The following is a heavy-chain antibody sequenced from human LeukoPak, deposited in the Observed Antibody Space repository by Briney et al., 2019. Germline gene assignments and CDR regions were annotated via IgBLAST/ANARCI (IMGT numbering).Heavy chain of an antibody. Sequence: GASLQISCKASGSIFANYWIARGRPLPGKGLEWVGSIYPGDSDTRYRPSFRGQVTISADKSISTAYLQWSSLKASDSAMYYCARLGLEAYDRSGYYYFDYWGQGALVTVSS. CDR1: GSIFANYW. D-gene: IGHD3-22*01. J-gene: IGHJ4*02. CDR3: ARLGLEAYDRSGYYYFDY. V-gene: IGHV5-51*01. CDR2: IYPGDSDT.